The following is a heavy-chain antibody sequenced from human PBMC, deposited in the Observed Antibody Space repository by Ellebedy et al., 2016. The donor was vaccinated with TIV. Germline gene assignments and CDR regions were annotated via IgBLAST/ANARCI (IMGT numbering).Heavy chain of an antibody. CDR2: INPNSGDT. CDR3: TRDLKDGYYDY. J-gene: IGHJ4*02. Sequence: ASMKVSCXPSGYTFTDYYMHWVRQAPGQGLEWMGYINPNSGDTQYSQNFQGRVTMTRDTSISAAYMELSRLRSDDTAVYYCTRDLKDGYYDYWGQGTLVTVSS. V-gene: IGHV1-2*02. CDR1: GYTFTDYY.